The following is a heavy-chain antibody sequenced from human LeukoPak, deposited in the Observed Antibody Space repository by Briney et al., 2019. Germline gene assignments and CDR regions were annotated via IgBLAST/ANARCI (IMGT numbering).Heavy chain of an antibody. V-gene: IGHV4-59*01. CDR2: IYYSGST. D-gene: IGHD3-10*01. CDR3: ARGPSITRPPWWFAP. CDR1: GGSISSYY. Sequence: SETLSLTCTVSGGSISSYYWSWIRQPPGKGLEWIGYIYYSGSTNYNPSLKSRVTISVDTSKNQFSLKLSSVTAADTAVYYCARGPSITRPPWWFAPWGQGTLVTVSS. J-gene: IGHJ5*02.